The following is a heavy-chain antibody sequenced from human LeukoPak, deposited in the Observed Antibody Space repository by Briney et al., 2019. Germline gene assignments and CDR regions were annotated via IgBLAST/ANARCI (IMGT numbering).Heavy chain of an antibody. CDR2: ISSNGGST. CDR1: GFTFRGYA. Sequence: GGSLRLSCSASGFTFRGYAVHWVRQAPGKGLEYISSISSNGGSTYYADSVKGGFTISRDNSKNTLSLHMSSLKPEDTAVYYCVKSDNIVGATYFDYWGQGTLVTVSS. V-gene: IGHV3-64D*09. CDR3: VKSDNIVGATYFDY. D-gene: IGHD1-26*01. J-gene: IGHJ4*02.